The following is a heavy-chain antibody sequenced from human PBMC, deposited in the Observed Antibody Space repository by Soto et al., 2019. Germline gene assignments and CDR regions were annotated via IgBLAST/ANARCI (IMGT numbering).Heavy chain of an antibody. Sequence: EVQLLESGGGLVQPGGSLRLSCAASGFTFSSYAMSWVRQAPGKGLEWVSAISGSGGSTYYADSVKGRFTISRDNSKNKLYLQMNSLRAEDTAVYYCAKGSLYGDYFDYWGQGTLVTVSS. CDR2: ISGSGGST. V-gene: IGHV3-23*01. CDR1: GFTFSSYA. D-gene: IGHD4-17*01. CDR3: AKGSLYGDYFDY. J-gene: IGHJ4*02.